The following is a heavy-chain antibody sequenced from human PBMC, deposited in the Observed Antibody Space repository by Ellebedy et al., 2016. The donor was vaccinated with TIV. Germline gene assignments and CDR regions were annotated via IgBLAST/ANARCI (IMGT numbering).Heavy chain of an antibody. Sequence: SETLSLTCTVSGGSISSSSYYWGWIRQPPGTGLEWIGSINFSGRTYYNPSLKSRLTISIDTSRDQFSLKVNSVTAADTAVYYCARGGASFSDYWGQGILVTVSS. CDR3: ARGGASFSDY. D-gene: IGHD1-26*01. J-gene: IGHJ4*02. CDR2: INFSGRT. CDR1: GGSISSSSYY. V-gene: IGHV4-39*07.